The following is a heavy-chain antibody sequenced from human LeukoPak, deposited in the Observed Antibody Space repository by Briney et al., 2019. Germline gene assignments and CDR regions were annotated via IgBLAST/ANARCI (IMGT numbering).Heavy chain of an antibody. CDR2: IYSGGST. CDR3: ALGTYYDFWSGYSPFDY. J-gene: IGHJ4*02. V-gene: IGHV3-53*01. CDR1: GFTVSSNY. D-gene: IGHD3-3*01. Sequence: GGSLRLSCAASGFTVSSNYMSWVRQAPGKGLEWVSVIYSGGSTYYADSVKGRFTISRDNFKNTLYLQMNSLRAEDTAVYYCALGTYYDFWSGYSPFDYWGQGTLVTVSS.